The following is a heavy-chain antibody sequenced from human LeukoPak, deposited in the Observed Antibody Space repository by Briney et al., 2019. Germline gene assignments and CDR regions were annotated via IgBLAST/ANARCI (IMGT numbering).Heavy chain of an antibody. CDR1: GFTFSSYW. J-gene: IGHJ4*02. Sequence: GGSLRLSCAASGFTFSSYWMTWVRQAPGKGLEWVANIKQEGDDKYYVDSVKGRFTISRDNAKNSLYLQMNSLRAEDTAVYYCATVSHFDYWGQGTLVTVSS. V-gene: IGHV3-7*03. CDR3: ATVSHFDY. CDR2: IKQEGDDK.